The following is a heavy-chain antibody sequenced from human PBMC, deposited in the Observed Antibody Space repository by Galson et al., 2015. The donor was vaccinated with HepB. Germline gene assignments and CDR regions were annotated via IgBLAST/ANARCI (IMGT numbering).Heavy chain of an antibody. CDR1: GFSLSTSGVG. J-gene: IGHJ3*02. D-gene: IGHD6-19*01. CDR2: IYWDDDK. V-gene: IGHV2-5*02. Sequence: PALVKPTQTLTLTCTFSGFSLSTSGVGVGWIRQPPGKALEWLALIYWDDDKRYSPSLKSRLTITKDTSKNQVVLTMTNMDPVDTATYYCAHSRGIVVAGTWSRDAFDIWGQGTMVTVSS. CDR3: AHSRGIVVAGTWSRDAFDI.